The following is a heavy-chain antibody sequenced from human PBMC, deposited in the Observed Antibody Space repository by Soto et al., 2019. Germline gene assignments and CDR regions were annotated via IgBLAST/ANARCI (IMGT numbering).Heavy chain of an antibody. Sequence: LVTLRVTKTVAGGNIVSSGGYWVMKKQPPGKGLEWIGNIDNSGNSYYNPSLKSRVTISVDTSKNQFSLKLISVTAADTAVYYCARQHIAVAGDPTYFYYYMDVWGKGTTVTVSS. D-gene: IGHD6-19*01. CDR3: ARQHIAVAGDPTYFYYYMDV. CDR1: GGNIVSSGGY. J-gene: IGHJ6*03. CDR2: IDNSGNS. V-gene: IGHV4-39*01.